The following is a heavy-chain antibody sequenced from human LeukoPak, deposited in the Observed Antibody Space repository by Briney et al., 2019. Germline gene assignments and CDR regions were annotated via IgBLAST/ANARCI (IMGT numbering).Heavy chain of an antibody. J-gene: IGHJ6*02. CDR3: ARAGFFGGMDV. V-gene: IGHV4-31*03. CDR2: IYYSGST. D-gene: IGHD3-3*01. Sequence: PSETLSLTCTVSAGSIRSAGYYWGWIRQRPGKGLEWIGFIYYSGSTYYNSSLKSRVTISVDTSRNQFSLQLISVTAADTAIYFCARAGFFGGMDVWGQGTTVTVSS. CDR1: AGSIRSAGYY.